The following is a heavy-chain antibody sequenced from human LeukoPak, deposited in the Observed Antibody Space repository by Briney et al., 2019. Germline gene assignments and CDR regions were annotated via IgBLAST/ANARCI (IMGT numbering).Heavy chain of an antibody. Sequence: GGSLRLSCAASGFTFSSYWMSWVRQAPGKGLEWVANIKQDGSEKYYVDSVKGRFTISRDNAKNSLYLQMNSLRAEDTAVYYCARVEWDGYNWVDFDYWGQGTLVTVSS. CDR1: GFTFSSYW. CDR2: IKQDGSEK. CDR3: ARVEWDGYNWVDFDY. V-gene: IGHV3-7*01. D-gene: IGHD5-24*01. J-gene: IGHJ4*02.